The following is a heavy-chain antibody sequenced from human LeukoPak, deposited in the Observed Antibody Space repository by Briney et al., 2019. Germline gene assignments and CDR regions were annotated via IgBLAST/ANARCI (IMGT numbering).Heavy chain of an antibody. J-gene: IGHJ4*02. V-gene: IGHV3-21*01. D-gene: IGHD3-10*01. Sequence: GGSLRLSCAASGFTFSTYSMTWVRQAPGKGLEWVSSITASSSYTYYADSVKGRFTISRDNTKNSLYLQMNSLRAGDTGIYYCAREDYYESGTDDYWGQGTLVTVFS. CDR3: AREDYYESGTDDY. CDR1: GFTFSTYS. CDR2: ITASSSYT.